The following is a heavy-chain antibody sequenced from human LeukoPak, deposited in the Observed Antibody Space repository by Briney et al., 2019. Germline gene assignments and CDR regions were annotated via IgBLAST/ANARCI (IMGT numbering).Heavy chain of an antibody. CDR3: ARVEVAMAAYFDY. Sequence: GGSLRLSCAASGFTFSSYWMSWVRQAPGKGLEWVANIKQDGSEKYYVDTVKGRFTISRDNAKTSLYLQMNSLRAEDTAVYYCARVEVAMAAYFDYWGQGTLVTVSS. V-gene: IGHV3-7*01. J-gene: IGHJ4*02. CDR1: GFTFSSYW. CDR2: IKQDGSEK. D-gene: IGHD2-21*01.